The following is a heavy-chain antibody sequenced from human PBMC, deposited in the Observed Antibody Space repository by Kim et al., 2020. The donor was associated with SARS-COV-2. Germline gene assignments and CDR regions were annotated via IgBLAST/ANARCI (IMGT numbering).Heavy chain of an antibody. Sequence: SETLSLTCTVSGGSISSYYWSWIRQPPGKGLEWIGYIYYSGSTNYNPSLKSRVTISVDTSKNQFSLKLSSVTAADTAVYYCARDNIHYGDYGWFDPWGQGTLVTVSS. D-gene: IGHD4-17*01. J-gene: IGHJ5*02. CDR1: GGSISSYY. CDR3: ARDNIHYGDYGWFDP. V-gene: IGHV4-59*01. CDR2: IYYSGST.